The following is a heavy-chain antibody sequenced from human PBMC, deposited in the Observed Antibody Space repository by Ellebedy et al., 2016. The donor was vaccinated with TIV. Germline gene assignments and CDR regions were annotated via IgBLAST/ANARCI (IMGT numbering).Heavy chain of an antibody. CDR3: ARNYYDTSGYYHIDY. CDR2: IYYCGST. J-gene: IGHJ4*02. Sequence: MPSETLSLTCTVSGGSISSYYWSWIRQPPGKGLEWIGSIYYCGSTKYNPSLKSRVTISVDTSKNQFSLKLTSVTAADTAVYYCARNYYDTSGYYHIDYWGQGTLVTVSS. V-gene: IGHV4-59*08. D-gene: IGHD3-22*01. CDR1: GGSISSYY.